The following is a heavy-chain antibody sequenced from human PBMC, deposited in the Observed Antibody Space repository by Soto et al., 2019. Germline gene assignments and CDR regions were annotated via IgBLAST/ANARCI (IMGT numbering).Heavy chain of an antibody. CDR1: GFTFSSDG. Sequence: GSLRLCCASSGFTFSSDGMHWVRQAPGKGLGWVEVIWYDGSNKYYADSVKGRFTISRDNTKNSLSLQMNSLRAEDTAVYYCARDRYNSSLFNFWGQATMVTVS. D-gene: IGHD6-13*01. J-gene: IGHJ3*01. CDR3: ARDRYNSSLFNF. CDR2: IWYDGSNK. V-gene: IGHV3-33*01.